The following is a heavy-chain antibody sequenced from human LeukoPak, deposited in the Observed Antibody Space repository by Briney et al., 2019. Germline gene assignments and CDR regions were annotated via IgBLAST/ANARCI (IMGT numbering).Heavy chain of an antibody. Sequence: SETLSLTCTVSGGSISGYYWSWIRQPPGKGLEWIGYIYYSGSTNYNPSLKSRVTISVDPSKNQISLKLTSVTAADTAIYDCVRLYDFWSGYPGWFDSWGQGTLLTVSS. D-gene: IGHD3-3*01. CDR1: GGSISGYY. CDR3: VRLYDFWSGYPGWFDS. V-gene: IGHV4-59*08. CDR2: IYYSGST. J-gene: IGHJ5*01.